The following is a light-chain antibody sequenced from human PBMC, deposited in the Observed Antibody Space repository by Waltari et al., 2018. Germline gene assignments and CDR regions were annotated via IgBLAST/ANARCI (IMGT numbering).Light chain of an antibody. J-gene: IGKJ1*01. CDR1: QSVRST. Sequence: CKARQSVRSTFALFQQKPGQPPRLLGYGTSTRATGIPARFTCSGSGTEFSLTIMSLQPEDFATYYCQQYDYWPWTFGQGTRVETK. CDR2: GTS. CDR3: QQYDYWPWT. V-gene: IGKV3D-15*01.